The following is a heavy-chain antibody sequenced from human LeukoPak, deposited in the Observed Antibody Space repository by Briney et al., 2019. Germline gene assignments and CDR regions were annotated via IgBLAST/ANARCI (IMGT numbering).Heavy chain of an antibody. CDR3: ARDIGYSYGYVGHWFDP. V-gene: IGHV3-33*01. J-gene: IGHJ5*02. CDR2: IWYDGSNK. Sequence: GRSLTLSCAASGFTFSSYGMHWVRQAPGKGLEWVAVIWYDGSNKYYADSVKGRFTISRDNSKNTLYLQMNSLRAEDTAVYYCARDIGYSYGYVGHWFDPWGQGTLVTVSS. CDR1: GFTFSSYG. D-gene: IGHD5-18*01.